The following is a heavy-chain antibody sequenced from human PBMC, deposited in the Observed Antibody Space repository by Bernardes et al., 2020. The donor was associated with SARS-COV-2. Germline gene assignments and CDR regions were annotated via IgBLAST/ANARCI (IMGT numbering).Heavy chain of an antibody. CDR3: ACLSGFGELGGYYGMDV. CDR1: GFTFDDYG. CDR2: INWNGGST. D-gene: IGHD3-10*01. V-gene: IGHV3-20*01. Sequence: GGSLRLSCAASGFTFDDYGMSWVRQAPGKGLEWVSGINWNGGSTGYADSVKGRFTISRDNAKNSLYLQMNSLRAEDTALYHCACLSGFGELGGYYGMDVWGQGTTVTVSS. J-gene: IGHJ6*02.